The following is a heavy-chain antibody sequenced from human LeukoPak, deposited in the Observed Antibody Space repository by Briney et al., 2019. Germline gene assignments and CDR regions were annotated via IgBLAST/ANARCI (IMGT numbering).Heavy chain of an antibody. CDR1: GFTFSSYA. D-gene: IGHD5-18*01. J-gene: IGHJ4*02. CDR3: AKGHQVTFFDY. CDR2: ISSTGDST. Sequence: PGGSLRLSCAASGFTFSSYAMSWVRQTPGKGLEWVSTISSTGDSTYHADSVKGRFTISRDNSKNTLYLQMNSVRAEDTAVYYCAKGHQVTFFDYWGQGTLVTVSS. V-gene: IGHV3-23*01.